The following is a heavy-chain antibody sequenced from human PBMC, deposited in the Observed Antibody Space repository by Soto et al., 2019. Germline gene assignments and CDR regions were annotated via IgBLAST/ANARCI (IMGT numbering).Heavy chain of an antibody. Sequence: QVQLQESGPGLVKPSQTLSLTCTVSGGSISSGGYYWSWIRQHPGKGLEWIGYIYYSGSTYYNPSPMSRDNISVDTSNSQFSLKLSPVPAADTALYYCAREVRGYSYGNYLDYWGQGTLVPVSS. CDR1: GGSISSGGYY. D-gene: IGHD5-18*01. J-gene: IGHJ4*02. CDR2: IYYSGST. V-gene: IGHV4-31*03. CDR3: AREVRGYSYGNYLDY.